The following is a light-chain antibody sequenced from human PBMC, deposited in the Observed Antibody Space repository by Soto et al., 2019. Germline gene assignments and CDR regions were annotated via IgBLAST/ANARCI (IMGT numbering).Light chain of an antibody. V-gene: IGKV3-15*01. J-gene: IGKJ2*01. Sequence: EIVMTQSPATLSVSPGERATLSCRASQSVSSNLAWFQQKPGQAPRLLIYGASTRATGIPARFRGSGSGTEFTLTISSLQSEDFAVYYGQQYNNGPSRTVGQGTKLEIK. CDR2: GAS. CDR1: QSVSSN. CDR3: QQYNNGPSRT.